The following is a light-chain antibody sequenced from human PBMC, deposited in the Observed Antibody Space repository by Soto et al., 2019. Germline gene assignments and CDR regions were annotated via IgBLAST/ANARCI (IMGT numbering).Light chain of an antibody. CDR1: TGAVTSGYY. CDR3: LLYYGLTQEWV. J-gene: IGLJ3*02. CDR2: SAS. V-gene: IGLV7-43*01. Sequence: QAVVTQEPSLTVSPGGTVTLTCASSTGAVTSGYYPNWFQQKPGQAPRPLIYSASNKHSWTPARFSGSLLGGKAALTLSGVPPEDEAEYYCLLYYGLTQEWVFGGGTKLTVL.